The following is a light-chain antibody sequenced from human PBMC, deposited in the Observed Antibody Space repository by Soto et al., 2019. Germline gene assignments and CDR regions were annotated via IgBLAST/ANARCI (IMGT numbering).Light chain of an antibody. CDR1: SGSIASNY. V-gene: IGLV6-57*02. CDR2: EDD. CDR3: QSYDGICQRG. J-gene: IGLJ2*01. Sequence: NFMLTQPHSVSESPGKTVTISCTGSSGSIASNYVQWYQQRPGSAPTPVIYEDDQRPSGVPDRFSGSIDRSSNSASLTISGLKTEDEADYYCQSYDGICQRGFGGGTNVTVL.